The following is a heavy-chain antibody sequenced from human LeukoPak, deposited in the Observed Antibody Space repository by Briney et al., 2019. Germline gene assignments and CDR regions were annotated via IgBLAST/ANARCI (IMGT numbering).Heavy chain of an antibody. Sequence: GESLRLSCAASGFTSHDYDMSWVRQFPGKGLEWVSGINWNGDRTGYADSVKGRFTISRDNAKKSLYLQMNSLRAEDTALYYCARRDYYGSGSPDFWGQGTLVTVSS. V-gene: IGHV3-20*04. CDR3: ARRDYYGSGSPDF. D-gene: IGHD3-10*01. J-gene: IGHJ4*02. CDR2: INWNGDRT. CDR1: GFTSHDYD.